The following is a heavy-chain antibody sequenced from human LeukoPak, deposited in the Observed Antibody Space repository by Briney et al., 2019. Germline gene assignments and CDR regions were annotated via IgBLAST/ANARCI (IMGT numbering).Heavy chain of an antibody. D-gene: IGHD6-19*01. V-gene: IGHV4-34*01. CDR1: GGSFSGYY. J-gene: IGHJ6*02. CDR3: ARLVDSSGWEDYYYGMDV. CDR2: INHSGST. Sequence: PSETLSLTCAVYGGSFSGYYWSWIRQPPGKGLEWIGEINHSGSTNYNPSLKSRVTISVDTSKNQFSLKLSSVTAADTAAYYCARLVDSSGWEDYYYGMDVWGQGTTVTVSS.